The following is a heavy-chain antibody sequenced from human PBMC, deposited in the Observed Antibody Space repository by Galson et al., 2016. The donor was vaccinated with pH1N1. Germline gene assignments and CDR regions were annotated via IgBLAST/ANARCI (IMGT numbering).Heavy chain of an antibody. J-gene: IGHJ4*02. Sequence: LSLTCTVSGGSIGSDDYYWSWIRQPPGKGLEWIGYIYYSVSTYYNPSLKSRVTISVDTSKNQFSLKLSSVTAAGTAVYYCARNIAAAGTYYFDYWGQGTLVTVSS. CDR1: GGSIGSDDYY. D-gene: IGHD6-13*01. CDR3: ARNIAAAGTYYFDY. V-gene: IGHV4-30-4*01. CDR2: IYYSVST.